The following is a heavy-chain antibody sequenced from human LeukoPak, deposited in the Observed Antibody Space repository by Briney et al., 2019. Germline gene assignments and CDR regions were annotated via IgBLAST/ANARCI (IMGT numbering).Heavy chain of an antibody. CDR2: LYPGVST. CDR1: GGPIYSYY. J-gene: IGHJ6*03. D-gene: IGHD3-22*01. CDR3: ARLKFYDSTGYSPGHYMDV. Sequence: WVTLSLTCTVSGGPIYSYYWSWIRQTAGKGLEWIGRLYPGVSTNYNPSLKSRVTMSVDTSKKQFALKLSAVTAADTAVYYCARLKFYDSTGYSPGHYMDVWGKGTTVTVSS. V-gene: IGHV4-4*07.